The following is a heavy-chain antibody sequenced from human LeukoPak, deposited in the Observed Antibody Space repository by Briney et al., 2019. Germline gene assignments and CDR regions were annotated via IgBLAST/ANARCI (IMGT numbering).Heavy chain of an antibody. CDR3: ARDGGYSSSWPSGLDI. CDR1: GFTFSAYG. Sequence: GKSLRLSCAAPGFTFSAYGMHWVRQTPGKGLEWVAYISFDGSKRSYADSVKGRFTISRDNSKKTLYLQMNSLRAEDTAVYYCARDGGYSSSWPSGLDIWGQGTMVTVSS. V-gene: IGHV3-33*05. D-gene: IGHD6-13*01. J-gene: IGHJ3*02. CDR2: ISFDGSKR.